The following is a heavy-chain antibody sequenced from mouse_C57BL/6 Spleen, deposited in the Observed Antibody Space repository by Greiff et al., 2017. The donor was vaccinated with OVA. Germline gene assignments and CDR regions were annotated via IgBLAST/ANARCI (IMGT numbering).Heavy chain of an antibody. CDR1: GFTFSSYG. D-gene: IGHD3-2*02. CDR2: ISSGGSYT. V-gene: IGHV5-6*02. Sequence: EVMLVESGGDLVKPGGSLKLSCAASGFTFSSYGMSWVRQTPDKRLEWVATISSGGSYTYYPDSVKGRFTIYRDNAKNTLYLQMSSLKSEDTAMYYCARHSDSSGYVWFAYWGQGTLVTVSA. J-gene: IGHJ3*01. CDR3: ARHSDSSGYVWFAY.